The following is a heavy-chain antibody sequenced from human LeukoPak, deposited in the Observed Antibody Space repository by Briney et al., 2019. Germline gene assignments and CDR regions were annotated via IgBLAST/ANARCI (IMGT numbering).Heavy chain of an antibody. D-gene: IGHD4-17*01. J-gene: IGHJ4*02. CDR3: AGLTTVTTRRYFDY. CDR1: GGSFSGYY. CDR2: INHSGST. Sequence: SETLSLTCAVYGGSFSGYYWSWIRQPPGKGLEWIGEINHSGSTNYNPSLKSRVTISVDTSKNQFSLKLSSVTAADTAVYYCAGLTTVTTRRYFDYWGQGTLVTVSS. V-gene: IGHV4-34*01.